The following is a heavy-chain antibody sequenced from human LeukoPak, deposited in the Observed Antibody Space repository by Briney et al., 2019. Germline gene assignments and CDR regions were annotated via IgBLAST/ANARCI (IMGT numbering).Heavy chain of an antibody. CDR1: GGSFSGYY. Sequence: SETLSLTCAVYGGSFSGYYWSWIRQPPGKGLEWIGEINHSGSTNYNPSLKSRVTISVDTSKNQFSLKLSSVTAADTAVYYCARGASHQLLHQRGGWFDPWGQGTLVTVSS. CDR3: ARGASHQLLHQRGGWFDP. V-gene: IGHV4-34*01. D-gene: IGHD2-2*02. J-gene: IGHJ5*02. CDR2: INHSGST.